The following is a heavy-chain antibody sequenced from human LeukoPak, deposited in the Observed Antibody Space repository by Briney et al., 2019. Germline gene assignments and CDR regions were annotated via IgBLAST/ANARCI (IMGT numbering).Heavy chain of an antibody. CDR2: ISGSGGNT. J-gene: IGHJ4*02. Sequence: GGSLRLSCAASGFTFSTYAMNWVRQAPGKGLEWVSSISGSGGNTYYADSVKGRFTISRDNSKNTLYLQMNSLRADDTALYYCARDSNWGYFDYWGQGTLVTVSS. CDR3: ARDSNWGYFDY. D-gene: IGHD7-27*01. CDR1: GFTFSTYA. V-gene: IGHV3-23*01.